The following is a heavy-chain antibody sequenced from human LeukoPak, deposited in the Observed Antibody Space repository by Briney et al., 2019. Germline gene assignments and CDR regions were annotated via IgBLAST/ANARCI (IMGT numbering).Heavy chain of an antibody. V-gene: IGHV4-59*01. CDR3: ARVTGYNYGLDY. CDR1: GGSISSYY. J-gene: IGHJ4*02. Sequence: SETLSLTCTVSGGSISSYYWSWIRQPPGKGLEWIGYIYYSGNTNYKSSLKSRVTISLGTSKNQFSLKLTSVTAADTAVYYCARVTGYNYGLDYWGQGTLVTVSS. D-gene: IGHD5-18*01. CDR2: IYYSGNT.